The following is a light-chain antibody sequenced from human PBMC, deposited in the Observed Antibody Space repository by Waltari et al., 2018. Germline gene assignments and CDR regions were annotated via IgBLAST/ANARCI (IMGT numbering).Light chain of an antibody. CDR2: TNN. CDR3: AAWDDSLSGVL. V-gene: IGLV1-47*01. Sequence: QSVLTQPPSASGTPGQRVTISCSGSSSNIGSYYVNWYQQLPRTAPKLLIYTNNPRPSGVPDRFSGSKSGTSAALAISGLRSEDEADYYCAAWDDSLSGVLFGGGTKLTVL. CDR1: SSNIGSYY. J-gene: IGLJ2*01.